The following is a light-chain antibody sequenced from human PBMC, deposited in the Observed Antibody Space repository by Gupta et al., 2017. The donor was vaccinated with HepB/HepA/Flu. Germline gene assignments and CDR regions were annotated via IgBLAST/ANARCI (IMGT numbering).Light chain of an antibody. CDR2: GAS. CDR3: QQRISWPLT. V-gene: IGKV1-9*01. Sequence: DIQLTPSPSFLSSSVGARVTITCRASQEIKNHLARYQKKPGAASKLPIYGASTVRSGVPARFSGGGAGTEFTLTISSRQPEDFATYYCQQRISWPLTFGRGTKV. J-gene: IGKJ4*01. CDR1: QEIKNH.